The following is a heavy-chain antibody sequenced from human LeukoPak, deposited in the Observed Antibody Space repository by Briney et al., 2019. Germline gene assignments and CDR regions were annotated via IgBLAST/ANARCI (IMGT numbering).Heavy chain of an antibody. J-gene: IGHJ6*02. CDR3: ARDELYNGYYSVKYHYNGMDV. CDR1: GYTFTDYY. D-gene: IGHD3-3*01. Sequence: ASVKVSCKTSGYTFTDYYIHWVRQAPGQGLEWMGIINPNDGSTNLAQNFQGRVTMTGDTSTTTVYMELSSLTSDDTAVYYCARDELYNGYYSVKYHYNGMDVWGQGTTVTVSS. CDR2: INPNDGST. V-gene: IGHV1-46*01.